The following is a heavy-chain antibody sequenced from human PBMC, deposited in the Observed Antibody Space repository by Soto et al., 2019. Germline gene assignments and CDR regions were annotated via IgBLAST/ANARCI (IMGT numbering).Heavy chain of an antibody. D-gene: IGHD4-17*01. V-gene: IGHV3-74*01. J-gene: IGHJ5*02. CDR3: ARHWDYGAHA. Sequence: PGGSLRLSCAASGFSFSKNWMHWVRQAPGKGLVWVSHINSDGSTTTYADSVKGRFTISRDNAKNTLYLEMNSLTGEDTAVYYCARHWDYGAHAWGQGSLVTVSS. CDR1: GFSFSKNW. CDR2: INSDGSTT.